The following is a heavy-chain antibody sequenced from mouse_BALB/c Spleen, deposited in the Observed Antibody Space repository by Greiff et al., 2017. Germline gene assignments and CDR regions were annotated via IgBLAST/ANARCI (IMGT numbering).Heavy chain of an antibody. CDR1: GYTFTSYN. V-gene: IGHV1-12*01. CDR2: IYPGNGDT. CDR3: ARKRGSAGYDYAIDY. J-gene: IGHJ4*01. D-gene: IGHD3-1*01. Sequence: QVQLQQPGAELVKPGASVKMSCKASGYTFTSYNMHWVKQTPGQGLEWIGAIYPGNGDTSYNQKFKGKATLTADKSSSTAYMQLSSLTSEDSAVYYCARKRGSAGYDYAIDYWGQGTSVTVSS.